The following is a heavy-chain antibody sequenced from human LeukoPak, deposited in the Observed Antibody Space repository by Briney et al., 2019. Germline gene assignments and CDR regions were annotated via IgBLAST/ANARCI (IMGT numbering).Heavy chain of an antibody. CDR3: ERGVPYPSRSDPHSSDY. V-gene: IGHV3-7*01. J-gene: IGHJ4*02. CDR2: IKQDGSQK. CDR1: GFTFSSYW. D-gene: IGHD3-16*02. Sequence: GGSLRLSCAASGFTFSSYWMSWVRQAPGKGLEWVANIKQDGSQKYYVDSVKGRFSISRDNAKNSLYLQMSSLRAEDTAVYYCERGVPYPSRSDPHSSDYWGQGTLVTVSS.